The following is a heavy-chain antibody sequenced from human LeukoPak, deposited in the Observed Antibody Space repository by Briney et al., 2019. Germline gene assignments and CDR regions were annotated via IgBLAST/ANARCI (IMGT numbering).Heavy chain of an antibody. J-gene: IGHJ3*02. CDR2: IDYTGST. V-gene: IGHV4-59*08. Sequence: PSETLSLTCAVSGGSISSYFWSWIRQPSGTGLEWIGYIDYTGSTNYNPSLKSRLTISIDTSENQFSLKVSSVTAADTAVYYCARHHPGQSGPFDIWGQGTMVTVSS. CDR3: ARHHPGQSGPFDI. CDR1: GGSISSYF. D-gene: IGHD3-10*01.